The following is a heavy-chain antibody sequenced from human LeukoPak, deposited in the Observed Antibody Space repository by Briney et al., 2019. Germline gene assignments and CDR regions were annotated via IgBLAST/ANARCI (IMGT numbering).Heavy chain of an antibody. Sequence: PGMSLRLSCAASGVTLSPYGMHWVRQAPGKGLEWVAVISYEGGTQHYADSVKGRFIISRDNPRNTLYLQMNILRTEDTAVYYCAKVGTPQVSTWYDLWGQGTQVIVSS. J-gene: IGHJ5*02. CDR2: ISYEGGTQ. D-gene: IGHD7-27*01. V-gene: IGHV3-30*18. CDR1: GVTLSPYG. CDR3: AKVGTPQVSTWYDL.